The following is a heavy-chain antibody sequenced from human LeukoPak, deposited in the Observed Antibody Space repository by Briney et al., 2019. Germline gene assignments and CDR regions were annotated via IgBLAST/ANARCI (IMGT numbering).Heavy chain of an antibody. J-gene: IGHJ3*02. CDR2: IDHSGNT. CDR3: AKDMGNWNDVNYAFDI. V-gene: IGHV3-66*01. Sequence: GGSLRLSCAASGITVSIKYMTWVRQAPGKGLEWVSVIDHSGNTYYADSVEGRFTISRDNAKNTVYLQMNSLRAEDTAVYYCAKDMGNWNDVNYAFDIWGQGTMVTVSS. D-gene: IGHD1-1*01. CDR1: GITVSIKY.